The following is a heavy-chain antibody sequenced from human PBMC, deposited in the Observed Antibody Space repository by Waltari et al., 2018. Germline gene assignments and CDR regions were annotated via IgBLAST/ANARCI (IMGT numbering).Heavy chain of an antibody. J-gene: IGHJ4*02. CDR2: IDYSGRT. D-gene: IGHD1-26*01. CDR3: ARARVGAARPEHLYYFDY. Sequence: QVQLQESGPGLVKPSETLSLTCTVSGGSISSYYWSWIRQPPATGVEWIGYIDYSGRTNYNPSLKSRVTISVDTSKNQFSLKLSSVTAADTAVYYCARARVGAARPEHLYYFDYWGQGTLVTVSS. CDR1: GGSISSYY. V-gene: IGHV4-59*01.